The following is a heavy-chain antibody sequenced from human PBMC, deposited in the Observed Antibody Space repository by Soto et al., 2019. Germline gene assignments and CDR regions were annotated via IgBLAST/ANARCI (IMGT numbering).Heavy chain of an antibody. D-gene: IGHD5-12*01. CDR3: AKVTRGYSGYDLTPGAFDI. CDR1: GFTFSSYA. CDR2: ISGSGGST. Sequence: GGSLRLSCAASGFTFSSYAMSWVRQAPGKGLEWVSAISGSGGSTYYADSVKGRFTISRDNSKNTLYLQMNSLRAEATAVYYCAKVTRGYSGYDLTPGAFDIWGQGTMVTVSS. V-gene: IGHV3-23*01. J-gene: IGHJ3*02.